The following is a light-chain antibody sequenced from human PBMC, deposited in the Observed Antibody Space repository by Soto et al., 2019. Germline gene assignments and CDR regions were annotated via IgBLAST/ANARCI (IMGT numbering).Light chain of an antibody. CDR2: STN. V-gene: IGLV7-43*01. CDR1: TGAVTSGYY. Sequence: QAVVTQEPSLTVSPGGTVTLTCASSTGAVTSGYYPNWFQQKPGQAPRALIYSTNNKYSWTPVRFSGSLLGGKAALTLSGAQPEDEAEYYCLLYYGGQMGVFGGGTKLTVL. CDR3: LLYYGGQMGV. J-gene: IGLJ2*01.